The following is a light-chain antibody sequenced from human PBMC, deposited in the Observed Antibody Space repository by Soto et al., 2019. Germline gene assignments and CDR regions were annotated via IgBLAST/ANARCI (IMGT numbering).Light chain of an antibody. CDR1: QSVTSNY. J-gene: IGKJ1*01. Sequence: EIVLTQSPGTLSLSPGERATLSCRASQSVTSNYLAWYQQKPGQAPRLLIYGASNRATGIPDRFSGSGSGTDFTLTISRVEPEDFAVYYCQQYGSLPRTFGQGTKVDI. CDR2: GAS. V-gene: IGKV3-20*01. CDR3: QQYGSLPRT.